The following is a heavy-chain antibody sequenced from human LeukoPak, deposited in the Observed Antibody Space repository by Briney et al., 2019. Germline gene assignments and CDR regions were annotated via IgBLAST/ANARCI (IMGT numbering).Heavy chain of an antibody. V-gene: IGHV1-69*10. Sequence: SVTVSCKASGGTFSSYAISWVRQAPGQGLEWMGGIIPIFGIAHYAQKFQGRVTINADKATSTAYMELSSLRSEDTAVYYCARDYSRYGDYVSFDYWGQGTLVTVSS. CDR3: ARDYSRYGDYVSFDY. J-gene: IGHJ4*02. CDR2: IIPIFGIA. CDR1: GGTFSSYA. D-gene: IGHD4-17*01.